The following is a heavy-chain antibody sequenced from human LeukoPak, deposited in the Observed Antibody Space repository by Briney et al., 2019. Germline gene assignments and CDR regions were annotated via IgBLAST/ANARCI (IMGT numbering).Heavy chain of an antibody. V-gene: IGHV4-31*03. D-gene: IGHD6-13*01. J-gene: IGHJ5*02. CDR2: IYYSGST. CDR3: ARATGGAAAADFDP. CDR1: GGSISSGGYY. Sequence: SETLSLTCTVSGGSISSGGYYWSWIRQHPGKGLEWIGFIYYSGSTYYNPSLKSRVTISIDTSKNQFSLKLSSVAAADTAVYYCARATGGAAAADFDPWGQGTLVTVSS.